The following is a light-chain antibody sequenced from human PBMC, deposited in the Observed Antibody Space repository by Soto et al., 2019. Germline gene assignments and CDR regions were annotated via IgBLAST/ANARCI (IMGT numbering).Light chain of an antibody. CDR2: DAS. CDR3: QQSYNART. CDR1: QTISTW. Sequence: DIQVTQSPPTLSASVGDRVTITFRASQTISTWMAWYQQKPGKAPKLHVYDASTLQSGVASRFSGSGHGTDFTLRISSLQPEDFATYYCQQSYNARTFGQGTKVDIK. J-gene: IGKJ1*01. V-gene: IGKV1-5*01.